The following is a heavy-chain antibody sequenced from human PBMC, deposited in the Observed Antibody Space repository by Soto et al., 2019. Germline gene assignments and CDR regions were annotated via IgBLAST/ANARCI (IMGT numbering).Heavy chain of an antibody. V-gene: IGHV3-33*01. D-gene: IGHD6-13*01. Sequence: QVQLVESGGGVVQPGRSLRLSCAASGFTFSSYGMHWVRQAPGKGLEWVAVIWYDGSNKYYADSVKGRFTISRDNSNNKLYLQMNSLRAEDTAVYYCARDQQQQLVDYYYYGMDVWGQGTTVTVSS. J-gene: IGHJ6*02. CDR3: ARDQQQQLVDYYYYGMDV. CDR1: GFTFSSYG. CDR2: IWYDGSNK.